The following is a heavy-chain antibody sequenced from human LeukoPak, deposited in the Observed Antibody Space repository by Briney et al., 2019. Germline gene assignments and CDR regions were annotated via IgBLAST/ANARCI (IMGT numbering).Heavy chain of an antibody. V-gene: IGHV3-7*05. CDR3: ARDSSGWHPLDY. D-gene: IGHD6-19*01. Sequence: PGGSLRLSCAASGFTFSYYWMTWVRQAPGKGLEWVANIKQDGSEKYYVDSVEGRFTISRDNAKNSLYLQMNSLRAEDTAVYYCARDSSGWHPLDYWGQGTLVTVSS. CDR1: GFTFSYYW. J-gene: IGHJ4*02. CDR2: IKQDGSEK.